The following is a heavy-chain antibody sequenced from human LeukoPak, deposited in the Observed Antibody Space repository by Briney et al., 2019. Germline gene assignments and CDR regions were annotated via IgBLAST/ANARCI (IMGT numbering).Heavy chain of an antibody. D-gene: IGHD6-19*01. CDR3: ARRRAVAGTYYFDY. Sequence: YSPSFQGQVTISADKSISTAYLQWSSLKASDTAMYYCARRRAVAGTYYFDYWGRGTLVTVSS. J-gene: IGHJ4*02. V-gene: IGHV5-51*01.